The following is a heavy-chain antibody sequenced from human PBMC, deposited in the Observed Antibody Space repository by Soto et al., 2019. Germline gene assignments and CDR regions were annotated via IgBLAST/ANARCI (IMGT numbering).Heavy chain of an antibody. V-gene: IGHV4-61*08. CDR1: GDSISSGGYY. CDR3: ARGGRFLEWLSSYYFDY. CDR2: IYYSGST. Sequence: SETLSLTCTVSGDSISSGGYYWSWIRQPPGKGLEWIGYIYYSGSTNYNPSLKSRVTISVDTSKNQFSLKLSSVTAADTAVYYCARGGRFLEWLSSYYFDYWGQGTLVTAPQ. D-gene: IGHD3-3*01. J-gene: IGHJ4*02.